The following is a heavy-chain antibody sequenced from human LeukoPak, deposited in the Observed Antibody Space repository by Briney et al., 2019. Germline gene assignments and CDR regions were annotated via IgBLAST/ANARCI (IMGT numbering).Heavy chain of an antibody. Sequence: MASETLSLTCTVSGGSINSYYWSWIRQPPGKGLERIGYFSYTGSTYYNPSVKSRVSISVDTSKNQFSLKLTSVTAADTAVYYCARALNGYFYAFDSWGQGTLVTVSS. CDR3: ARALNGYFYAFDS. CDR2: FSYTGST. J-gene: IGHJ4*02. CDR1: GGSINSYY. D-gene: IGHD2/OR15-2a*01. V-gene: IGHV4-59*08.